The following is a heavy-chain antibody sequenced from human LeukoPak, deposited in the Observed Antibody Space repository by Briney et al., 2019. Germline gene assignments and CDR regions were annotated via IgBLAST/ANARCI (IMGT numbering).Heavy chain of an antibody. CDR1: GFSFSSYS. D-gene: IGHD3-22*01. Sequence: GGSLRLSCAASGFSFSSYSMNGVRQAPGKGLEWVSYINSSSSYIFYAASVKVRFTISRDNARNSLYLQMNSLRVEDTAVYICARASRYYYDSSAYYPRGFDYWGQGILVTVSS. V-gene: IGHV3-21*01. CDR3: ARASRYYYDSSAYYPRGFDY. J-gene: IGHJ4*02. CDR2: INSSSSYI.